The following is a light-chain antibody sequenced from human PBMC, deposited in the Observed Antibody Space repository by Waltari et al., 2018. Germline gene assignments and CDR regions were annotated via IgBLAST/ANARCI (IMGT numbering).Light chain of an antibody. CDR1: SSDVGGYNY. CDR3: CAYAGSYTYVV. V-gene: IGLV2-11*01. Sequence: QSALTQPRSVSGSPGQSVTISCTGTSSDVGGYNYVSWYQQHPGKAPKVMIYDVSKRPSGVPDRFSGSKSGNTASLTISGLQAEDGADYYCCAYAGSYTYVVIGGGTKLTVL. CDR2: DVS. J-gene: IGLJ2*01.